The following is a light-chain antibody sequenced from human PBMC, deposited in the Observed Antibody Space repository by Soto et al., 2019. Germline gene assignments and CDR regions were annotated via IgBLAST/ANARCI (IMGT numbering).Light chain of an antibody. Sequence: EIVMTQSPATLSVSPGERATLSCRASQSVSSNLAWYQQKPGQAPRLLIYGASTRATGIPARFSGSGSGTDFSLTISSLQYEDFAVYYCQQYNNWPQTFGQGTKVEIK. CDR3: QQYNNWPQT. CDR1: QSVSSN. CDR2: GAS. J-gene: IGKJ1*01. V-gene: IGKV3-15*01.